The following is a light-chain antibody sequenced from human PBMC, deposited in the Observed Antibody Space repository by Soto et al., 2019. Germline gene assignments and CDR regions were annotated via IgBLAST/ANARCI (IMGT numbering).Light chain of an antibody. V-gene: IGKV3-20*01. CDR3: HHYGGSPYT. CDR2: GAS. CDR1: QSVTRTY. J-gene: IGKJ2*01. Sequence: ENVLTQSPGTLSLSPGDRATLSCRASQSVTRTYLAWYQQKPGQAPRLLIYGASTRATGIPDRFSGSGSGTYYTLIISRLEPEDFAVYYCHHYGGSPYTFGQGTKLQIK.